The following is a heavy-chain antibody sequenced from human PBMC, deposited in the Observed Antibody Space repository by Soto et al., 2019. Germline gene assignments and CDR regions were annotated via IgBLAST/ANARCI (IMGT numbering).Heavy chain of an antibody. CDR2: IGGSGGPT. V-gene: IGHV3-23*01. D-gene: IGHD3-10*01. J-gene: IGHJ4*02. Sequence: GSLRLSCAASGFTFSNYAMNWVRRAPGKGLEGVSTIGGSGGPTYYADSVKGRFTISRDNSRNTLYLQMNSLRAEDTGVFFWASTLKFGSPSDYWGQGTLVTVSS. CDR3: ASTLKFGSPSDY. CDR1: GFTFSNYA.